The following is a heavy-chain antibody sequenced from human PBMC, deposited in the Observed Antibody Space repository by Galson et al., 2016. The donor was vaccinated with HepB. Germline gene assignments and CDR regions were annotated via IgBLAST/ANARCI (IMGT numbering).Heavy chain of an antibody. CDR1: GFSFSSYA. CDR2: ISFDGSNK. V-gene: IGHV3-30*04. Sequence: SLRLSCAASGFSFSSYAMHWVRQAPGKGLEWVAIISFDGSNKFYADSVKGRFTISRDNSKNSLYLQMNSLRAEDTAVYYCARCWGSSGPHIWYFDLWGRGTLDTVSS. J-gene: IGHJ2*01. CDR3: ARCWGSSGPHIWYFDL. D-gene: IGHD6-19*01.